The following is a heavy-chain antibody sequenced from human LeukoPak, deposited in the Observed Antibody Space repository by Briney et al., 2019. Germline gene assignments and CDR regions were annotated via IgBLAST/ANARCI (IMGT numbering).Heavy chain of an antibody. CDR2: ISYDGSNK. CDR3: AKDQYDYGAFDI. J-gene: IGHJ3*02. Sequence: GGSLRLSCEASGFTFSSYGMHWVRQAPGKGLEWVAVISYDGSNKYYADSVKGRFTISRDNSKNTLYLQMNSLRAEDTAVYYCAKDQYDYGAFDIWGQGTMVTVSS. D-gene: IGHD4-17*01. CDR1: GFTFSSYG. V-gene: IGHV3-30*18.